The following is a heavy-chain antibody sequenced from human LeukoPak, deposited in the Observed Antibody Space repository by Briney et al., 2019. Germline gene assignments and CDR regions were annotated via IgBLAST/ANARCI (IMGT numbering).Heavy chain of an antibody. Sequence: PGGSLRLSCAASGFTFSNYAMNWVRQAPGKGLEWVSYISSSGSTIYYADSVKGRFTISRDNAKNSLYLQMNSLRAEDTAVYYCARDDYGGLDYWGQGTLVTVSS. D-gene: IGHD4-23*01. CDR2: ISSSGSTI. CDR3: ARDDYGGLDY. J-gene: IGHJ4*02. CDR1: GFTFSNYA. V-gene: IGHV3-48*04.